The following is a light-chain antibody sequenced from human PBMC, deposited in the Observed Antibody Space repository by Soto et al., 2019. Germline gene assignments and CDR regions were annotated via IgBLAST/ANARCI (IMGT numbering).Light chain of an antibody. V-gene: IGKV3-11*01. CDR1: QSVSSY. CDR2: DAS. Sequence: EIVLAQSPATLSLSPGERATLSCRASQSVSSYLAWYQQKPGQAPRLLIYDASNRATGIPARFSGSGSGTDFTLTISSLEPEDSGIYYCQQYFEWPPMTFGQGTKVDIK. CDR3: QQYFEWPPMT. J-gene: IGKJ1*01.